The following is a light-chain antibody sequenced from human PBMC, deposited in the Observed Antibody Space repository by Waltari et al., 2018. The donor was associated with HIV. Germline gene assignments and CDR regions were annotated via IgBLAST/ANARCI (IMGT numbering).Light chain of an antibody. V-gene: IGKV3D-15*01. CDR2: GAS. CDR3: QQYYKWPVT. CDR1: QSVSSK. J-gene: IGKJ5*01. Sequence: EIVMLQSPATLSVSPGARATLSCRASQSVSSKLAWYQQKPGQAPRLLIYGASTRSTGIPGRFSGSESGTEFILTISSLQSEDCAVYYCQQYYKWPVTFGQGTRLEIK.